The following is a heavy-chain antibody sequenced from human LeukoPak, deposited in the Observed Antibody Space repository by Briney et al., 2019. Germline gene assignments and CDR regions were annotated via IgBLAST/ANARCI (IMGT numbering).Heavy chain of an antibody. CDR1: GFTFSSYW. V-gene: IGHV3-7*01. D-gene: IGHD6-19*01. Sequence: GGSLRLSCAASGFTFSSYWMSWVRKAPGKGLEGVANIKQDGSEKYHVDSVKGRFTISSDNAKNSLYLQMNSLRAEDTAVYYCARGQWLAPGSAFDIWGQGTMVTVSS. J-gene: IGHJ3*02. CDR2: IKQDGSEK. CDR3: ARGQWLAPGSAFDI.